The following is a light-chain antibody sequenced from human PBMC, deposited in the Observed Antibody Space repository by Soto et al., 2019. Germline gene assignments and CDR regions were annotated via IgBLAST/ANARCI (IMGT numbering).Light chain of an antibody. V-gene: IGLV2-23*02. CDR1: NSDVGGYDR. Sequence: QSALTQPASVSGSPGQSITISCTGTNSDVGGYDRVSWYQQHPGKAPTLMIYEVNKRPSGVSNRFSGSKSGNTASLTNSGPPGGDEGEFYRLSSVGGPILGFRRGTKLTVL. J-gene: IGLJ2*01. CDR3: LSSVGGPILG. CDR2: EVN.